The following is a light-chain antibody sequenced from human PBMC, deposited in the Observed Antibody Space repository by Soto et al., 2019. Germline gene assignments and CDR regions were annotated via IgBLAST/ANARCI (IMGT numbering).Light chain of an antibody. Sequence: ELVLTQSPATLSLSPGERATLSCRASQRVSRHLAWYQQKPGQAPRLLIYDASTRAPGIPARFSGSGSGTDFTLTISSLEPEDFAVYYCQQRTKWPITFGQGTRLEIK. CDR2: DAS. J-gene: IGKJ5*01. V-gene: IGKV3-11*01. CDR3: QQRTKWPIT. CDR1: QRVSRH.